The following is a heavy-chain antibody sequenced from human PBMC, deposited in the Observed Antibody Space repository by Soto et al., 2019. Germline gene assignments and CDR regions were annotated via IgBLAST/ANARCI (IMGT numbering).Heavy chain of an antibody. CDR2: IIPIFSTP. CDR1: VGTFGNSA. Sequence: QVQLEQSGAEVKKPGSSVTVSCKASVGTFGNSAISWVRQAPGQGLEWMGGIIPIFSTPDYAQKFQGRITITADDSTTTAYMELTSLKSEDTAVYYCARDKDRQQLGGNYYYGIDVWGQGTTVTVSS. D-gene: IGHD2-15*01. V-gene: IGHV1-69*12. CDR3: ARDKDRQQLGGNYYYGIDV. J-gene: IGHJ6*02.